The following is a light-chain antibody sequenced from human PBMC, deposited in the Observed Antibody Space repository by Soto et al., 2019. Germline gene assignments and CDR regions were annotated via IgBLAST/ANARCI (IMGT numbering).Light chain of an antibody. V-gene: IGLV4-69*01. CDR1: SGHSRYG. CDR2: LNSDGSH. J-gene: IGLJ2*01. CDR3: QTWGTGIQV. Sequence: QPVLTQSPSASASLGASVKLTCILSSGHSRYGIAWLQQQPGKGPRYVMKLNSDGSHHKGDGIPDRFSGSSSGAERYLSISSLQSEDEADYYCQTWGTGIQVFGGGTKLTVL.